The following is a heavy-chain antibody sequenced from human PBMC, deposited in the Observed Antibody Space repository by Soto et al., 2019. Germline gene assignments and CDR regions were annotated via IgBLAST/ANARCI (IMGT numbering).Heavy chain of an antibody. V-gene: IGHV4-34*01. CDR3: ARVVGYYYYYGMDV. Sequence: PSETLSLTCAVYGGSFSGYYWSWIRQPPGKGLEWIGEINHSGSTNYNPSLKSRVIISVDTSKNQFSLKLSSVTAADTAEYYCARVVGYYYYYGMDVWGQGTTVTVSS. D-gene: IGHD2-21*01. CDR1: GGSFSGYY. J-gene: IGHJ6*02. CDR2: INHSGST.